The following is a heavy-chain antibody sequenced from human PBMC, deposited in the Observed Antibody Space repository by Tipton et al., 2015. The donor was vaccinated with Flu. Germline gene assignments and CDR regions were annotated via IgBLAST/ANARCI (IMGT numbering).Heavy chain of an antibody. D-gene: IGHD3-10*02. CDR2: VYYSGHS. Sequence: TLSLTCSVSGGSINNYYLSWVRQPPGKGLEWIGSVYYSGHSDYNPSLKSRVAMSVDTSKTHLSLKLNSVTAADTAMFYCARLSFYDVDLKNFSFDYWGQGTLVTVSS. CDR1: GGSINNYY. J-gene: IGHJ4*02. V-gene: IGHV4-59*08. CDR3: ARLSFYDVDLKNFSFDY.